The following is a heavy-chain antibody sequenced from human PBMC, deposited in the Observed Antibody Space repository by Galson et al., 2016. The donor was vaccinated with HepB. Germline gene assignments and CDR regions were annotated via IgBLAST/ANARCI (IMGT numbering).Heavy chain of an antibody. Sequence: SVKVSCKASGYTFTDYYIHWVRQAPGQGLEWMGWINPNSRGTNFAQKFQDRVTMTRVTSINTAYMELDSLKSDDTAIYYCARVAVRGGLRVFDIWGQGTLVTVSS. CDR1: GYTFTDYY. D-gene: IGHD2-15*01. CDR2: INPNSRGT. J-gene: IGHJ4*02. CDR3: ARVAVRGGLRVFDI. V-gene: IGHV1-2*02.